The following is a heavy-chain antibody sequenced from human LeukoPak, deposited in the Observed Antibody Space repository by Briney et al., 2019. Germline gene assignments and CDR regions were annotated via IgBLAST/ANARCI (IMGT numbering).Heavy chain of an antibody. Sequence: PSETLSLTCTVSGGSISSSSYYWGWIRQPPGKGLEWIGSIYYSGSTYYNPSLKSRVTISVDTSKNQFSLKLSSVTAADTAVYYCARSRHIVVVTARVAFDIWGQGTMVTVSS. CDR2: IYYSGST. CDR3: ARSRHIVVVTARVAFDI. V-gene: IGHV4-39*01. J-gene: IGHJ3*02. D-gene: IGHD2-21*02. CDR1: GGSISSSSYY.